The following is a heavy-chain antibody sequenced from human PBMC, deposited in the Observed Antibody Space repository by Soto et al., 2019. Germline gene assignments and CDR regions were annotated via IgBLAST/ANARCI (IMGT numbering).Heavy chain of an antibody. J-gene: IGHJ4*02. V-gene: IGHV4-39*02. CDR1: GGSISSSNYY. CDR3: ATDSSGWFDYFDY. D-gene: IGHD6-19*01. Sequence: SETLSLTCTVSGGSISSSNYYWGWIRQPPGKGLEWIGSIYYSGSTYYNPSLKSRVTISVDTSKNQFSLKLSSVTAADTAVYYCATDSSGWFDYFDYWGQGTLVTVSS. CDR2: IYYSGST.